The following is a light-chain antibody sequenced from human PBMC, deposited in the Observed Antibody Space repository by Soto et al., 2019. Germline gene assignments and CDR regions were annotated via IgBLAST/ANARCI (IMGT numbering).Light chain of an antibody. CDR2: GAS. CDR3: QQYGTSPPT. V-gene: IGKV3-20*01. Sequence: EIVLTQSPGTLSLSPGERATLSCKASQSVSSNFLAWYQRKPGQAHRLLIYGASYRATDIPYRFSGSGSGTDFTLTITRLEPDDFAAYYYQQYGTSPPTFGQGTKVEI. J-gene: IGKJ1*01. CDR1: QSVSSNF.